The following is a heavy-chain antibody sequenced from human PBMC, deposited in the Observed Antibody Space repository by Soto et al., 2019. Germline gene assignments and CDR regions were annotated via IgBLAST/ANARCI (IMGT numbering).Heavy chain of an antibody. CDR3: ARDRLYDFWSGYYRGPLVYYGMDV. D-gene: IGHD3-3*01. Sequence: LRLSCAASGFTFSCYSMNWVRQAPGKGLEWVSSISSSSSYIYYADSVKGRFTISRGNAKNSLYLQMNSLRAEDTAVYYCARDRLYDFWSGYYRGPLVYYGMDVWGQGTTVTVSS. CDR2: ISSSSSYI. J-gene: IGHJ6*02. V-gene: IGHV3-21*01. CDR1: GFTFSCYS.